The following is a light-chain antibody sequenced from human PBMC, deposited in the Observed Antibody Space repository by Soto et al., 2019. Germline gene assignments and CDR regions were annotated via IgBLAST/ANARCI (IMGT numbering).Light chain of an antibody. Sequence: EIGMTQSPASVSVSNGERATLSCRASQSVSSNLAWYQQKPGQAPRLLIYGASTRATGIPARFSGSGSGTEFTLTISSLQSEDFAVYYCQQYNNWPPWTFGQGTKVDIK. J-gene: IGKJ1*01. V-gene: IGKV3-15*01. CDR1: QSVSSN. CDR3: QQYNNWPPWT. CDR2: GAS.